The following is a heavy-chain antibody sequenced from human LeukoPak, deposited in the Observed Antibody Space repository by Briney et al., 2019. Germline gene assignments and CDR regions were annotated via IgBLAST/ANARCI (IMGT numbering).Heavy chain of an antibody. CDR3: AKERQTGDYFTSDF. CDR1: GFIVSNNY. Sequence: GGSLRLSCVASGFIVSNNYMSWVRQAPGKGLEWVSVLYNAGSTYYADSVKGQFTISRDNSKSTVYLQMNSLRADDTAVYYCAKERQTGDYFTSDFWGQGTLVTVSS. V-gene: IGHV3-53*01. J-gene: IGHJ4*02. CDR2: LYNAGST. D-gene: IGHD4-17*01.